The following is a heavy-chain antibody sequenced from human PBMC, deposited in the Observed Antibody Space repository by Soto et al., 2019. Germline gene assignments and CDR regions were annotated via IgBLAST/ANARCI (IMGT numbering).Heavy chain of an antibody. CDR1: GFTFDDYA. D-gene: IGHD6-19*01. J-gene: IGHJ4*02. CDR2: ISWNSGSI. CDR3: AKDLRVAGGFDY. V-gene: IGHV3-9*01. Sequence: LRLSCAASGFTFDDYAMHWVRQAPGKGLEWVSGISWNSGSIGYADSVKGRFTISRDNAKNSLYLQMNSLRAEDTALYYCAKDLRVAGGFDYWGQGTLVTVSS.